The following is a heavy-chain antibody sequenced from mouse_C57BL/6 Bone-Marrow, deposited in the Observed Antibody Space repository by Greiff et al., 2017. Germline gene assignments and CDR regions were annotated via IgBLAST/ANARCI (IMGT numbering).Heavy chain of an antibody. D-gene: IGHD2-2*01. Sequence: EVQLQQSGAELVRPGASVKLSCTASGFNIKDDYMHWVKQRPEQGLEWIGWIDPENGDTEYASKFQGKATITADTSSNTAYLQLSSLTSEDTAVYYRTTSRSTMVTTRAYGGQGTLVTVSA. CDR1: GFNIKDDY. CDR3: TTSRSTMVTTRAY. J-gene: IGHJ3*01. V-gene: IGHV14-4*01. CDR2: IDPENGDT.